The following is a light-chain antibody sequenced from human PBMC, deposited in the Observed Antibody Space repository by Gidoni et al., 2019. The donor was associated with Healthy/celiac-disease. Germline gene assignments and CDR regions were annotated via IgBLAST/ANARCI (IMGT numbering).Light chain of an antibody. V-gene: IGKV3-20*01. CDR2: GAC. Sequence: EIVLTQSPGTLSLAPGERATLSCRASQSVSSSYLAWYQQKPGQAPRLLIYGACIRATGIPDRFSGSGSGTDFTLTISRLEPEDFAVYYCQQYGSSPRTFGQGTKLEIK. CDR1: QSVSSSY. J-gene: IGKJ2*01. CDR3: QQYGSSPRT.